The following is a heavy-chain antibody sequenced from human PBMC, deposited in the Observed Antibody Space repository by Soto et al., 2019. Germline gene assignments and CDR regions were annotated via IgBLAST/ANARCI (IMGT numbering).Heavy chain of an antibody. Sequence: SQTLSLTCAVSGDSVSSNSAAWNWIRQSPSKGLEWMGRTYYRSKWFNDYALSVVGRITINPDTSKNQFSLQLNSVTPEDTAMNYRATGRGDASGDDCDIWGQRTRGT. CDR2: TYYRSKWFN. V-gene: IGHV6-1*01. CDR1: GDSVSSNSAA. D-gene: IGHD4-17*01. CDR3: ATGRGDASGDDCDI. J-gene: IGHJ3*02.